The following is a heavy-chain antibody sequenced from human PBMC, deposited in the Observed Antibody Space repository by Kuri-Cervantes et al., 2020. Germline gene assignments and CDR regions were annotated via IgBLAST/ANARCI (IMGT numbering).Heavy chain of an antibody. CDR1: GFTFSNAW. J-gene: IGHJ4*02. D-gene: IGHD3-10*01. CDR2: IKSKTDGGTT. CDR3: AKDHLYGSDLY. V-gene: IGHV3-15*01. Sequence: GESLKISCAASGFTFSNAWMSWVRQAPGKGLEWVGRIKSKTDGGTTDYAAPVKGRFTISRDDSKNTLYLQMNSLKTEDTAVYYCAKDHLYGSDLYWGQGTLVTVSS.